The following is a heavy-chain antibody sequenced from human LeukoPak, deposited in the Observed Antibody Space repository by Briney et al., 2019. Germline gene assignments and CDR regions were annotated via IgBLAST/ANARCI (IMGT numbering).Heavy chain of an antibody. D-gene: IGHD3-9*01. V-gene: IGHV3-21*01. Sequence: PGGSLRLSCAASGFPFSSYSMNWVRQAPGKGLEWVSSVSSSSSYIYYADSVKGRFTISRDNAKNSLYLQMNSLRAEDTAVYYCARGGYDILTGFDYWGQGTLVTVSS. J-gene: IGHJ4*02. CDR3: ARGGYDILTGFDY. CDR1: GFPFSSYS. CDR2: VSSSSSYI.